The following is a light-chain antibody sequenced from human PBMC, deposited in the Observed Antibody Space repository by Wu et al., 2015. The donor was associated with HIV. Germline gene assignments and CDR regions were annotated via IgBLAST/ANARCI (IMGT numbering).Light chain of an antibody. V-gene: IGKV3-20*01. CDR1: QSITNNY. CDR3: QQYGSSTWT. Sequence: EIVLTQSPGTLSLSPGERATLSCRASQSITNNYLAWYQQKPGQAPRLLIYEASIRATGIPDRFSGSGSGTDFTLTIRRLEPEDFAVYYCQQYGSSTWTFGQGTKVEIK. J-gene: IGKJ1*01. CDR2: EAS.